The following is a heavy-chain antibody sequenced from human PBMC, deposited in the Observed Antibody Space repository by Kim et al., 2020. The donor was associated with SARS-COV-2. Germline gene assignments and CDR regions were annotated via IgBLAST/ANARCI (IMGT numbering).Heavy chain of an antibody. Sequence: SETLSLTCTVSGGSISSSSYYWGWIRQPPGKGLEWIGSIYYSGSTYYNPSLKSRVTISVDTSKNQFSLKLSSVTAADTAVYYCASTSRKDSSGWPGGDWYFDLWGRGTLVTVSS. CDR2: IYYSGST. CDR3: ASTSRKDSSGWPGGDWYFDL. V-gene: IGHV4-39*01. D-gene: IGHD6-19*01. J-gene: IGHJ2*01. CDR1: GGSISSSSYY.